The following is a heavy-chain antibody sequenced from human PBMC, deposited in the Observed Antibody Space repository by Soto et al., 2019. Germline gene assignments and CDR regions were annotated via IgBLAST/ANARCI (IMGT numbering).Heavy chain of an antibody. CDR3: AREAGDLYYYGMDV. CDR1: GFTFSSYA. Sequence: PGGSLRLSCAASGFTFSSYAMHWVRQAPGKGLEWVAVISYDGSNKYYADSVKGRFTISRDNSKNTLYLQMNSLRAEDTAVYYCAREAGDLYYYGMDVWGQGTTVTVSS. D-gene: IGHD7-27*01. CDR2: ISYDGSNK. J-gene: IGHJ6*02. V-gene: IGHV3-30-3*01.